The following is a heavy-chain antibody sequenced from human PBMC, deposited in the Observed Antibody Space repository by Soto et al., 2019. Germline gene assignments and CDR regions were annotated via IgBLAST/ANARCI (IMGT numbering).Heavy chain of an antibody. CDR3: ARDSSTTLYGMDV. CDR1: GGTFSSYA. CDR2: IIPIFGTA. Sequence: WASVKVSCKASGGTFSSYAISWLRQAPGQGLEWMGGIIPIFGTANYAQKFQGRVTITADKSTSTAYMELSSLRSEDTAVYYCARDSSTTLYGMDVWGQGTTVTVSS. D-gene: IGHD2-2*01. V-gene: IGHV1-69*06. J-gene: IGHJ6*02.